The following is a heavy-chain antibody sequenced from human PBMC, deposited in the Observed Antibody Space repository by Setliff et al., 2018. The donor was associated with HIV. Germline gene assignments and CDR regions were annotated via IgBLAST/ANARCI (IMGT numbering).Heavy chain of an antibody. CDR1: GGSISSRSHY. CDR3: ARDRRDDYYLTAYFDQ. J-gene: IGHJ4*02. D-gene: IGHD1-26*01. V-gene: IGHV4-61*02. Sequence: PSETLSLTCTVSGGSISSRSHYWSWLRQPAGKGLEWIGRIYSNGNTDYNPSLKSRVTISEDTSKNQFSLKVNSVTAADMAVYYCARDRRDDYYLTAYFDQWGQGTLVTVSS. CDR2: IYSNGNT.